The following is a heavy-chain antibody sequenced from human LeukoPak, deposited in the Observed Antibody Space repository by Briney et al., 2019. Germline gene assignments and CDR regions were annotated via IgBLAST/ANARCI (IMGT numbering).Heavy chain of an antibody. D-gene: IGHD2-15*01. Sequence: SQTLSLTCTVSGGSISSGGYYWSWIRQHPGKGLEWIGYIYYSGSTYYNPSLKSRVTISVDTSKNQFSLKLSSVTAADTAVYYCARDAGRFAGRYSYWFDPWGQGTLVTVSS. V-gene: IGHV4-31*03. J-gene: IGHJ5*02. CDR1: GGSISSGGYY. CDR3: ARDAGRFAGRYSYWFDP. CDR2: IYYSGST.